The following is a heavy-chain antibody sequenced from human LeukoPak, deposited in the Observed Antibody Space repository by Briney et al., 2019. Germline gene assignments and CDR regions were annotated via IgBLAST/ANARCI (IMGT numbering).Heavy chain of an antibody. CDR1: GYTFTGYY. CDR3: ARGRHIVVVTAIRAFDI. D-gene: IGHD2-21*02. J-gene: IGHJ3*02. V-gene: IGHV1-2*02. CDR2: INPNSGGT. Sequence: GASVKVSCKASGYTFTGYYMHWVRQAPGQGLEWMGWINPNSGGTNYAQKFQGRVTMTRDTSISTAYMELSRLRSDDTAVYYCARGRHIVVVTAIRAFDIWGQGTMVTVSS.